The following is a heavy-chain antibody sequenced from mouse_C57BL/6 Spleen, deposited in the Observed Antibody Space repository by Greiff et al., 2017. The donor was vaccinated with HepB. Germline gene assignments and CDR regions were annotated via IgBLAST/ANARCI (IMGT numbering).Heavy chain of an antibody. CDR1: GFTFSSYA. V-gene: IGHV5-4*01. J-gene: IGHJ4*01. D-gene: IGHD2-5*01. CDR2: ISDGGSYT. CDR3: ARDESNYLYYAMDY. Sequence: EVKLQESGGGLVKPGGSLKLSCAASGFTFSSYAMSWVRQTPEKRLEWVATISDGGSYTYYPDNVKGRFTISRDNAKNNLYLQMSHLKSEDTAMYYCARDESNYLYYAMDYWGQGTSVTVSS.